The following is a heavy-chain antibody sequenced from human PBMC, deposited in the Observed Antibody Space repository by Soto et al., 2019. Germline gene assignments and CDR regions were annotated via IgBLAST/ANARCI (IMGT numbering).Heavy chain of an antibody. D-gene: IGHD3-22*01. CDR3: ARDQADDSSGYHYFDY. CDR1: GGSVSSGSYY. J-gene: IGHJ4*02. CDR2: IYYSGST. Sequence: SETLSLTCTVSGGSVSSGSYYRSWIRPPPGKGLEWIGYIYYSGSTNYNPSLKSRVTISVDTSKNQFSLKLSSVTAADTAVYYCARDQADDSSGYHYFDYWGQGTLVTVSS. V-gene: IGHV4-61*01.